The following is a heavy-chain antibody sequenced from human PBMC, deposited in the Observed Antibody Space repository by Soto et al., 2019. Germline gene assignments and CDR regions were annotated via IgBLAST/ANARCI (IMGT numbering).Heavy chain of an antibody. Sequence: DVQLVESGGGLVQPGRSLRLSCAASGFTFDDYAMHWVRQAPGKGLEWVSGISWNSGSIGYADSVKGRFTISRDNAKNSLYLQMNSLRAEDTALYYCAKDYIAVAGRGGIDYWGQGTLVTVSS. CDR1: GFTFDDYA. J-gene: IGHJ4*02. CDR3: AKDYIAVAGRGGIDY. V-gene: IGHV3-9*01. D-gene: IGHD6-19*01. CDR2: ISWNSGSI.